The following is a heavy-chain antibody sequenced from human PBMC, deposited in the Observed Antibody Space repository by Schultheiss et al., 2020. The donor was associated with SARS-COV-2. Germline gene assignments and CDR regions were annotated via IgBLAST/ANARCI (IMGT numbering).Heavy chain of an antibody. V-gene: IGHV4-59*01. CDR2: IYYSGST. CDR1: GGSISSYY. D-gene: IGHD1-1*01. Sequence: SETLSLTCTVSGGSISSYYWGWIRQPPGKGLEWIGYIYYSGSTYYNPSLKSRVTISVDTSKNQFSLKLSSVTAADTAVYYCARDFGTGLYAMDVWGQGTTVTVSS. CDR3: ARDFGTGLYAMDV. J-gene: IGHJ6*02.